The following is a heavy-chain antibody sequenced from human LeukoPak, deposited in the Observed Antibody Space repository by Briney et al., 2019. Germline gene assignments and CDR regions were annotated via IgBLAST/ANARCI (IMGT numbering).Heavy chain of an antibody. CDR2: INHSGST. Sequence: PSETLSLTCAVYGGSFSGYYWSWIRQPPGKGLEWIGEINHSGSTNYNPSLKSRVTISVDTSKNQFSLKLSSVTAADTAVYYCARGGLGYCSSTSCVNWFDPWGQGTLVTVSS. V-gene: IGHV4-34*01. D-gene: IGHD2-2*01. CDR1: GGSFSGYY. J-gene: IGHJ5*02. CDR3: ARGGLGYCSSTSCVNWFDP.